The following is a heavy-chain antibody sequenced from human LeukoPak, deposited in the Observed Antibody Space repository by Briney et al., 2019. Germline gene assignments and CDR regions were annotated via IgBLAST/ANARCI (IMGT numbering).Heavy chain of an antibody. CDR2: ITNDGSST. CDR3: ARGAPYAFDI. CDR1: GLTFSSHW. J-gene: IGHJ3*02. Sequence: PGGSLRLSCAASGLTFSSHWMHWVRQAPGKGLVWVSRITNDGSSTTYADSVKGRFTISRDNAKNMLYLQVNSLRAEDTAVYYCARGAPYAFDIWGQGTMVTVSS. V-gene: IGHV3-74*01.